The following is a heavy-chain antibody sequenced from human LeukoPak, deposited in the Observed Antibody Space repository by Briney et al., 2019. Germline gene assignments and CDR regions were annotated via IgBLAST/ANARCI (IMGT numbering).Heavy chain of an antibody. J-gene: IGHJ4*02. D-gene: IGHD6-13*01. CDR2: IYYSGST. CDR1: GGSISSGGYY. V-gene: IGHV4-31*11. CDR3: ARAQQLLNPFDY. Sequence: LSETLSLTCAVSGGSISSGGYYWSWIRQHPGKGLEWIGYIYYSGSTYYNPSLKSRVTISVDTSKNQLSLKLSSVTAADTAVYYCARAQQLLNPFDYWGQGTLVTVSS.